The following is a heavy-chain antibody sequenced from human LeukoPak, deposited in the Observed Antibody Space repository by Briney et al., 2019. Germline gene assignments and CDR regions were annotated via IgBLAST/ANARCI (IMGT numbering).Heavy chain of an antibody. CDR2: ISGSGGST. CDR1: GFTFSSYA. Sequence: PGGSLRLSCAASGFTFSSYAMSWVRQAPGKGLEWVSAISGSGGSTYYGDSVKGRFTISRDNSKNTPYLQMNSLRAEDTAIYYCAYPGSGTSDYWGQGTLVTVSS. J-gene: IGHJ4*02. CDR3: AYPGSGTSDY. V-gene: IGHV3-23*01. D-gene: IGHD1-26*01.